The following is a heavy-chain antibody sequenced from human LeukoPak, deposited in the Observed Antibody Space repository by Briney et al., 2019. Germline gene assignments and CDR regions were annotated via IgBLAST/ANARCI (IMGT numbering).Heavy chain of an antibody. CDR2: ISGSGDNT. V-gene: IGHV3-23*01. Sequence: GGSLRLSCAASGFTFSSYAMSWVRQAPGKGLEWVSSISGSGDNTYYADSVKDRFSISRDNSKTTVSLQLNSLRAEDTAVYYCAKGRGTAVTSAANYWGQGTLVTVSS. CDR3: AKGRGTAVTSAANY. CDR1: GFTFSSYA. D-gene: IGHD4-17*01. J-gene: IGHJ4*02.